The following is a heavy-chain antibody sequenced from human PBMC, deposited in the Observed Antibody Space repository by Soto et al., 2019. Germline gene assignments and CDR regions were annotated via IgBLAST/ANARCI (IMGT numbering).Heavy chain of an antibody. D-gene: IGHD4-17*01. CDR1: GASIGASY. V-gene: IGHV4-59*01. Sequence: QVQLQESGPRLVKPSETLSLTCTVSGASIGASYWSWIRQSPGKGLEWMGYIFYSGSTNYSPSLNSRVSMTVDSSKNQVSLTLSSVTAADTAVYYCARVSTVTILNYWGHGLLVTVSS. J-gene: IGHJ4*01. CDR3: ARVSTVTILNY. CDR2: IFYSGST.